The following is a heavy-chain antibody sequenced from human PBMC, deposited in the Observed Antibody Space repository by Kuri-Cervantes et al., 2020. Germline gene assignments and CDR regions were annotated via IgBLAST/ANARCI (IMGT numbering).Heavy chain of an antibody. J-gene: IGHJ4*02. CDR1: GFSLSTSGVG. CDR3: AHSSWFGELLGDY. CDR2: IYWDDDR. D-gene: IGHD3-10*01. V-gene: IGHV2-5*02. Sequence: SGPTLVKPTQTLTLTCTFSGFSLSTSGVGGLDPSAPRKGLEWLALIYWDDDRRYSPSLKSKLAITKDTSKNQVVLTMTNMDPVDTATYYCAHSSWFGELLGDYWGQGTLVTVSS.